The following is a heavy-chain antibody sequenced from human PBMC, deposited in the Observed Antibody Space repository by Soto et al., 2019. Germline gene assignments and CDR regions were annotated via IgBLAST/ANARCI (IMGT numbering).Heavy chain of an antibody. Sequence: EVQLLESGGDLVQPGGSLRLSCAASGFTFNMYAMSWVRQAPGKGLEWVSAISDGGGRTYYTDSVKGRFSISRDISKNTLYLQMNTLRAEDTAVYYCAKGLAVTPLASDYWGQGTLVTVSS. CDR3: AKGLAVTPLASDY. CDR1: GFTFNMYA. V-gene: IGHV3-23*01. CDR2: ISDGGGRT. D-gene: IGHD6-19*01. J-gene: IGHJ4*02.